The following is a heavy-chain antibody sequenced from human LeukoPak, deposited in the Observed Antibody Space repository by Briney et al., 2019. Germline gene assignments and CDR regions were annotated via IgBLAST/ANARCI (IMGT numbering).Heavy chain of an antibody. J-gene: IGHJ6*03. CDR3: ASNGDCSSTSCPYYYYYYMDV. Sequence: ASVKVSCKASGYTFTSYGISWVRQAPGQGLEWMGWISAYNGNTNYAQKFQGRVTMTRDTSIGTAYMELSRLRSDDTAVYYCASNGDCSSTSCPYYYYYYMDVWGKGTTVTISS. CDR1: GYTFTSYG. D-gene: IGHD2-2*01. CDR2: ISAYNGNT. V-gene: IGHV1-18*01.